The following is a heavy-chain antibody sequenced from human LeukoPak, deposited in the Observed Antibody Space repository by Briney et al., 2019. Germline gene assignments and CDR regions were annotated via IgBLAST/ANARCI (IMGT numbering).Heavy chain of an antibody. D-gene: IGHD3-22*01. CDR3: AKLGGYDSSGFGDY. Sequence: GGSLRLSCAASGFTFSSYAMSWVRQAPGKGLEWVSAISGSGGSTYYADSVKGRFTISRDNSKNTLYLQMNSLRAEDTAVYYCAKLGGYDSSGFGDYWGQGTLVTVSP. CDR1: GFTFSSYA. J-gene: IGHJ4*02. CDR2: ISGSGGST. V-gene: IGHV3-23*01.